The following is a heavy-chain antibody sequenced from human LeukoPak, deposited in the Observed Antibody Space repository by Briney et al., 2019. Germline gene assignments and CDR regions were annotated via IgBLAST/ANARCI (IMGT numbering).Heavy chain of an antibody. Sequence: GRSLRLSCAASGFTFSSYGMHWVRQAPGKGLEWVAVISYNGSNKYYADSVKGRFTISRDNSKNTLYLQMNSLRVEDTAVYYCAKAASYFDWLFDYWGQGTLVTVSS. V-gene: IGHV3-30*18. CDR1: GFTFSSYG. CDR2: ISYNGSNK. D-gene: IGHD3-9*01. CDR3: AKAASYFDWLFDY. J-gene: IGHJ4*02.